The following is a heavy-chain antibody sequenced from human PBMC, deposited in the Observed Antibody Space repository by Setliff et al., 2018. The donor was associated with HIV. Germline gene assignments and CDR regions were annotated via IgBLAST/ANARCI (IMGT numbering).Heavy chain of an antibody. D-gene: IGHD5-18*01. J-gene: IGHJ4*02. CDR1: GYSISSRYY. V-gene: IGHV4-38-2*02. CDR3: ARRTTYVDTAMYDY. Sequence: SETLSLTCTVSGYSISSRYYWGWIRQPPGKGLEWIGSVYHTGSTYYNPSLKSRVTMSADTSKNQFSLKLSSVTAADTAVYYCARRTTYVDTAMYDYWGQGTLVTVSS. CDR2: VYHTGST.